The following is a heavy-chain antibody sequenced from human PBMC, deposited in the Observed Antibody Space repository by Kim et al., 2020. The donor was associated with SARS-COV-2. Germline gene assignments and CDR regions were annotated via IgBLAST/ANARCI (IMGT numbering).Heavy chain of an antibody. Sequence: GGSLRLSCAASGFTFSSYGMHWVRQAPGKGLEWVAVIWYDGSNKYYADSVKGRFTFSRDNSKNTLYLQMNSLRAEDTAVYYCAKDGGRDGYDYIWGSYRPNYYYYGMDVWGQGTTVTVSS. V-gene: IGHV3-33*06. J-gene: IGHJ6*02. D-gene: IGHD3-16*02. CDR1: GFTFSSYG. CDR2: IWYDGSNK. CDR3: AKDGGRDGYDYIWGSYRPNYYYYGMDV.